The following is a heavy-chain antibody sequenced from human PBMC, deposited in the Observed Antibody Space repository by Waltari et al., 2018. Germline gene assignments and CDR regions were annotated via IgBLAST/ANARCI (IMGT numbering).Heavy chain of an antibody. V-gene: IGHV4-34*01. CDR1: GGSFSGSY. CDR2: INHSGST. D-gene: IGHD1-26*01. Sequence: QVQLQQWGAGLLKPSETLSLTCAVYGGSFSGSYWTWIRQPPGKGLEWIGEINHSGSTNYNPSLKSRVTISVDTSKNQCALKLSSVTAADTAVYYCARGPIIVGATPDYYFDYWGQGTLVTVSS. J-gene: IGHJ4*02. CDR3: ARGPIIVGATPDYYFDY.